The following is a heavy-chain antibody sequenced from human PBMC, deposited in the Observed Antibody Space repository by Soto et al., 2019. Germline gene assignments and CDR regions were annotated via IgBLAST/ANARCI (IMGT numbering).Heavy chain of an antibody. J-gene: IGHJ5*02. CDR3: ARDLPLHPIARLSWYDP. CDR1: GYTFTGYY. V-gene: IGHV1-2*02. D-gene: IGHD3-22*01. Sequence: QVQLVQSGAEVKKPGASVKVSCKASGYTFTGYYMHWVRQAPGQGLEWMGWINPNSGGTNYAQKLQGRVTTTRDTSISTAYMALSRLRSDDTAVYYCARDLPLHPIARLSWYDPWGQRTLVTVSS. CDR2: INPNSGGT.